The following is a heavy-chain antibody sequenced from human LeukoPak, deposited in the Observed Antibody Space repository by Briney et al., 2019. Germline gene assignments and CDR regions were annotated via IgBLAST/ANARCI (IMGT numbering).Heavy chain of an antibody. Sequence: GGSLRLSCAASGFTFSSYAMHWVRQAPGKGLEWVAVISSDGSSKYYADSVRGRITISRDNSKNTLYLQMNSPRAEDTAVYYCAREVDYGDYAYYYGMDVWGQGTTVTVPS. V-gene: IGHV3-30-3*01. D-gene: IGHD4-17*01. CDR2: ISSDGSSK. J-gene: IGHJ6*02. CDR3: AREVDYGDYAYYYGMDV. CDR1: GFTFSSYA.